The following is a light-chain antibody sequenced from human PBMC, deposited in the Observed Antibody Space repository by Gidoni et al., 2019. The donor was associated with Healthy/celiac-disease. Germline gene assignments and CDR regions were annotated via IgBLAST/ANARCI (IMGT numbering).Light chain of an antibody. V-gene: IGKV3-20*01. CDR2: GAS. CDR1: QSVSRSY. Sequence: EIVLTQSPGTLSLSPGERATLSCRASQSVSRSYLAWYQQKPGQAPRLLIYGASSRATGIPDRFSGSGSGTDFTLTIIRLEPEDFAVYYCQQYGSSPCRFGQGTKLEIK. CDR3: QQYGSSPCR. J-gene: IGKJ2*04.